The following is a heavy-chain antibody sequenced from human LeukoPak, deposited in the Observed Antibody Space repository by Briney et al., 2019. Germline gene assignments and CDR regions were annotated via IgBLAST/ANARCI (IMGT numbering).Heavy chain of an antibody. V-gene: IGHV3-23*01. CDR1: GFTFRFYA. D-gene: IGHD3-22*01. CDR3: AKSDYYDSSGHPSSFDY. CDR2: ISGGGGNT. Sequence: GGSLRLSCAASGFTFRFYAISWVRQAPGKGLEWDSAISGGGGNTYYADSAKGRFTISRDNSKNTLYLQMNSLRVEDTAIYYCAKSDYYDSSGHPSSFDYWGQGTLVTVSS. J-gene: IGHJ4*02.